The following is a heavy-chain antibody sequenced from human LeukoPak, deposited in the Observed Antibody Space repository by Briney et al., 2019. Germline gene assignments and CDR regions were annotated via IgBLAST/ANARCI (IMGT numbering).Heavy chain of an antibody. Sequence: KPGGSLRLSCAASGFTFSSYGMHWVRQAPGKGLEWVSAISSSGSTIYYADSVKGRFTISRDNAKNSLYLQMNSLRAEDTAVYYCARGASPWWDYGSGSYPDYWGQGTLVTVSS. CDR1: GFTFSSYG. V-gene: IGHV3-21*01. J-gene: IGHJ4*02. CDR3: ARGASPWWDYGSGSYPDY. D-gene: IGHD3-10*01. CDR2: ISSSGSTI.